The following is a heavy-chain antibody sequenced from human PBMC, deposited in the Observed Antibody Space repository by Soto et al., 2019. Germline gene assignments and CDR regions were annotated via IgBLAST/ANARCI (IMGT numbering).Heavy chain of an antibody. Sequence: QVQLVQSGAEVKKTGASVKVSCKASGYTFTSYYMHWVRQAPGQGLEWMGIINPSGGSTSYAQKFQGRVTMTRDTSTSTVYMELSSLRSEDTAVYYCARDVVDRVATREYYFDYWGQGTLVTVSS. CDR1: GYTFTSYY. CDR2: INPSGGST. D-gene: IGHD5-12*01. J-gene: IGHJ4*02. V-gene: IGHV1-46*03. CDR3: ARDVVDRVATREYYFDY.